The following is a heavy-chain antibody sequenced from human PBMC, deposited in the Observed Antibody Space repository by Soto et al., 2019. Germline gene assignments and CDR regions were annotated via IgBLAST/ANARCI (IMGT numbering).Heavy chain of an antibody. CDR3: AKHQLPH. CDR2: ISDSGDDT. CDR1: GLTFSSYT. J-gene: IGHJ4*02. V-gene: IGHV3-23*01. Sequence: EVQLLESGGGLVQPGGSLRLSCAASGLTFSSYTMSWVRQAPGKGLEWVSAISDSGDDTYYADSVKGRFTISRDTSKNTLYLQMNSLRAEDTAVYYCAKHQLPHWGQGTLVTVSS. D-gene: IGHD2-2*01.